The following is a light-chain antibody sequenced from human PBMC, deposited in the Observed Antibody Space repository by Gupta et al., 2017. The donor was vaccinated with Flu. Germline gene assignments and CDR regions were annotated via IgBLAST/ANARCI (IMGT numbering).Light chain of an antibody. J-gene: IGLJ1*01. CDR2: SNN. V-gene: IGLV1-44*01. CDR3: EAWDDSLNGEV. CDR1: SSHIGSNT. Sequence: PPSPSGTPGPRVTIPCSGSSSHIGSNTVNWYQQLPGTAPKLLTYSNNQRPAGVPDRFAASKSGTSASLAIGGLQSGDEAEYYCEAWDDSLNGEVFGTGTKVTVL.